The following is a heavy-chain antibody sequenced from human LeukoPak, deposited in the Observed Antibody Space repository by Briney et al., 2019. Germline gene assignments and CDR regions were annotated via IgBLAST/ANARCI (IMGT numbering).Heavy chain of an antibody. D-gene: IGHD6-19*01. CDR2: ISGSGGST. V-gene: IGHV3-23*01. CDR3: AKDQGQQWLDYYFDY. J-gene: IGHJ4*02. Sequence: GGSLRLSCAASGFTFSSYAMSWVRQAPGKGLEWVSAISGSGGSTYYADSEKGRFTISRDNSKNTLYLQMNSLRAGDTAVYYCAKDQGQQWLDYYFDYWGQGTLVTVSS. CDR1: GFTFSSYA.